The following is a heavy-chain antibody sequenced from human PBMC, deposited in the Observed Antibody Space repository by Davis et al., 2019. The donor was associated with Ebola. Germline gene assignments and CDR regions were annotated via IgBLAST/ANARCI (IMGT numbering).Heavy chain of an antibody. J-gene: IGHJ4*02. CDR1: GYTFTSYG. Sequence: ASVKVSCKASGYTFTSYGISWVRQAPGQGLEWMGWISAYNGNTNYAQKLQGRVTMTTDTSTSTAYMELRSLRSDDTARYYCARGSGSYYSYYFDYWGQGTLVTVSS. CDR2: ISAYNGNT. V-gene: IGHV1-18*01. D-gene: IGHD3-10*01. CDR3: ARGSGSYYSYYFDY.